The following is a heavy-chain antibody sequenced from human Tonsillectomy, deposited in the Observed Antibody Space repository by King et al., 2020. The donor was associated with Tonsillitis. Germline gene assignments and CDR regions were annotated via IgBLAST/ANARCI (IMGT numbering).Heavy chain of an antibody. J-gene: IGHJ3*02. D-gene: IGHD1-26*01. CDR3: ARDRVVGATAANAAFDI. Sequence: VQLVESGGGVVRPGGSLRLSCAASGFTFDDYGMSWVRQAPGKGLEWVSGINWNGGSTGYADSVKGRFTISRDNAKNSLYLQMNSLRAEDTALYHCARDRVVGATAANAAFDIWGQGTMVTVSS. CDR2: INWNGGST. V-gene: IGHV3-20*01. CDR1: GFTFDDYG.